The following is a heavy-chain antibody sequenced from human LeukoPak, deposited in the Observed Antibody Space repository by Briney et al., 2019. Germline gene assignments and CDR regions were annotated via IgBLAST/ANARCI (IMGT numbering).Heavy chain of an antibody. Sequence: ASVKVSCKASGYTFTSHDINWVRQAAGQGLEWMGWMNPNSGNSGYAQNFQGRVIMTRDTSITTAYMELHSLRSEDTAVYYCARSGYCSGTSCYSEGSDYWGQGTLVTVSS. CDR2: MNPNSGNS. D-gene: IGHD2-2*01. CDR3: ARSGYCSGTSCYSEGSDY. J-gene: IGHJ4*02. V-gene: IGHV1-8*01. CDR1: GYTFTSHD.